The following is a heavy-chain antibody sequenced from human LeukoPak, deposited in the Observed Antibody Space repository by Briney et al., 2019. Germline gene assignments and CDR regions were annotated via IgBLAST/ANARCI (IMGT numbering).Heavy chain of an antibody. CDR3: ARDAIASAGKAPLY. D-gene: IGHD6-13*01. CDR1: GYTFSSYG. CDR2: ISAYNGNT. Sequence: ASVKVSCKASGYTFSSYGISWVRQAPGQGIEWMGWISAYNGNTNYAQKLQGRVTLTTDTSTSTAYMELRSLRSDDTAVYFCARDAIASAGKAPLYWGQGTLVTVSS. V-gene: IGHV1-18*01. J-gene: IGHJ4*02.